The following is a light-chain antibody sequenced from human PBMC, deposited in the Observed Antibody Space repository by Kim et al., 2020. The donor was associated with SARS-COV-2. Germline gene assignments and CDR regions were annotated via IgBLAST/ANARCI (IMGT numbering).Light chain of an antibody. Sequence: NAVNWYQQLPEKSPRLVIYSNDKRPSGVPGRFSGSRSGSSASLAISGLQSDDEADYFCASWNDGLSGPVFGGGTKVTVL. CDR2: SND. V-gene: IGLV1-44*01. CDR3: ASWNDGLSGPV. J-gene: IGLJ2*01.